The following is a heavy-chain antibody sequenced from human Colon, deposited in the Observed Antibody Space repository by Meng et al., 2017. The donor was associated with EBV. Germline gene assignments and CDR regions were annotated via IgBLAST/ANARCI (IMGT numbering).Heavy chain of an antibody. Sequence: QVQLEQWGAVLLKPSETLSRSCAGLGGSFRDYYWTWIRHPPGKGLELIGEIDHRGNTKYNPSLKSRVTISLDTSKKRFSLKVSSVTAADSAVYYCARRGPSGNFSPWSQGALVTVSS. CDR3: ARRGPSGNFSP. J-gene: IGHJ5*02. V-gene: IGHV4-34*01. D-gene: IGHD3-10*01. CDR2: IDHRGNT. CDR1: GGSFRDYY.